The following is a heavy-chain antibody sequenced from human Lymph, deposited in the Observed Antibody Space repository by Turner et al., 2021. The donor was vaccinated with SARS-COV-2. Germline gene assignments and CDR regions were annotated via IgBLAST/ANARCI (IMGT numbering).Heavy chain of an antibody. CDR1: GFNVSSNY. CDR3: ARDNPHDAFDI. CDR2: IYSGGST. V-gene: IGHV3-53*02. J-gene: IGHJ3*02. Sequence: EVQLVETGVGLIQPGGSLRLSCAASGFNVSSNYMSWDRQAPGKGLEWVSVIYSGGSTFYADSVRGRFTISRDNSKNTLYLQMNSLRAEDTAVYYCARDNPHDAFDIWGQGTMVTVSS.